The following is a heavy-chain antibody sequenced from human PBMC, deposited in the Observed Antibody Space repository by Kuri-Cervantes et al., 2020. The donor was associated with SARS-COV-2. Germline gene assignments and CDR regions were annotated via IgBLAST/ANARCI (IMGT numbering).Heavy chain of an antibody. CDR3: ARGEVGEAYYDFWSGYYSGCVDY. CDR1: GFTFSSYG. D-gene: IGHD3-3*01. Sequence: GGSLRLSCAASGFTFSSYGMHWVRQAPGKGLEWVAFISYDGGNKYYADSVKGRFTISRDNSKNTLYLQMNSLRAEDTAVYFCARGEVGEAYYDFWSGYYSGCVDYWGQGTRVTVSS. V-gene: IGHV3-30*03. J-gene: IGHJ4*02. CDR2: ISYDGGNK.